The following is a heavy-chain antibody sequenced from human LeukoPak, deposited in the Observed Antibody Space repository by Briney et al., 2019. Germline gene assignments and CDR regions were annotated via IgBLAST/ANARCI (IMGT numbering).Heavy chain of an antibody. CDR2: IIPILGIA. Sequence: SVKVSCKASGGTFSSYTISWVRQAPGQGLEWMGRIIPILGIANYAQKFQGRVTITTDESTSTAYMELSSLRSEDTAVYYCARGVAARGPDYWGQGTLVTVSS. J-gene: IGHJ4*02. CDR3: ARGVAARGPDY. CDR1: GGTFSSYT. V-gene: IGHV1-69*16. D-gene: IGHD6-6*01.